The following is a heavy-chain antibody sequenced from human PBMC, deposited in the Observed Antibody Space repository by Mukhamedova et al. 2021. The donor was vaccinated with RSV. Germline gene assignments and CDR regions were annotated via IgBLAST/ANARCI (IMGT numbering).Heavy chain of an antibody. V-gene: IGHV3-30*04. CDR1: GLTFNTYA. CDR3: ATGSYHEH. J-gene: IGHJ4*02. Sequence: GLTFNTYAMQWVRQAPGKGLEWVAVITYDGANKHIVDSVRGRFTISRDNSKNTLYVQMDNLRVEDTAVYYCATGSYHEHWRQGT. D-gene: IGHD3-10*01. CDR2: ITYDGANK.